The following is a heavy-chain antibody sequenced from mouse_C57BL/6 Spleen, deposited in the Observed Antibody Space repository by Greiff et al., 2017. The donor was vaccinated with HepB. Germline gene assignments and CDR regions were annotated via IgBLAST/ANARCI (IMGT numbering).Heavy chain of an antibody. J-gene: IGHJ3*01. CDR1: GYAFSSSW. CDR3: AEGDYYGSSYGWFAY. V-gene: IGHV1-82*01. CDR2: IYPGDGDT. D-gene: IGHD1-1*01. Sequence: VQLQQSGPELVKPGASVKISCKASGYAFSSSWMNWVKQRPGKGLEWIGRIYPGDGDTNYNGKFKGKATLTADKSSSTAYMQLSSLTSEDSAVYFCAEGDYYGSSYGWFAYWGQGTLVTVSA.